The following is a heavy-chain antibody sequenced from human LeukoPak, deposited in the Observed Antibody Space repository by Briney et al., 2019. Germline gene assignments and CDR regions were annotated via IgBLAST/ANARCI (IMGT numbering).Heavy chain of an antibody. CDR3: ARRDDSSGYYFDY. D-gene: IGHD3-22*01. J-gene: IGHJ4*02. CDR2: IYPGDSDT. CDR1: GYLFTSYW. Sequence: GESLKISCKGSGYLFTSYWIGRGRQMPGKGREWRGIIYPGDSDTRYSPSFQGQVTISADKSISTAYLQWSSLKASDTAMYYCARRDDSSGYYFDYWGQGTLVTVSS. V-gene: IGHV5-51*01.